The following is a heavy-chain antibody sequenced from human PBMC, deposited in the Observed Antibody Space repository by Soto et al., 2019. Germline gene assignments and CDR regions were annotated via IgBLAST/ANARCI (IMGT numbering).Heavy chain of an antibody. CDR2: ISSNGGRT. Sequence: EVQVVESGGGLVQPGGSLRLSCSASGFTFSSHDMHWVRQVPGRGLEYVSAISSNGGRTYYADSVKGRFTISRDNSKNTLYLQLGSLRAEDTAVYYCVKDIPPSHCGEDCYGFDIWGPGTLVTVSS. CDR3: VKDIPPSHCGEDCYGFDI. V-gene: IGHV3-64D*08. D-gene: IGHD2-21*01. J-gene: IGHJ3*02. CDR1: GFTFSSHD.